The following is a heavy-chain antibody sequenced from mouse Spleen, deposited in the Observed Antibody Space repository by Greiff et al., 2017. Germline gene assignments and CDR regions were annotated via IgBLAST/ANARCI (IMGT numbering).Heavy chain of an antibody. CDR2: ISSGGDYI. V-gene: IGHV5-9-1*02. CDR3: TREGVYYAMDY. CDR1: GFTFSSYA. Sequence: EVKLEESGEGLVKPGGSLKLSCAASGFTFSSYAMSWVRQTPEKRLEWVAYISSGGDYIYYADTVKGRFTISRDNARNTLYLQMSSLKSEDTAMYYCTREGVYYAMDYWGQGTSVTVSS. J-gene: IGHJ4*01.